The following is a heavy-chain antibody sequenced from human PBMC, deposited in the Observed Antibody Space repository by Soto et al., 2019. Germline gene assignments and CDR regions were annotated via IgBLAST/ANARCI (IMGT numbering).Heavy chain of an antibody. J-gene: IGHJ2*01. CDR1: GFTFINYA. D-gene: IGHD2-2*01. V-gene: IGHV3-23*01. CDR2: ISGGGDRA. Sequence: EVQLLESGGGLVQPGGSLRLSCVGSGFTFINYAMNWVRQTPGKGLEWVSTISGGGDRAFDADTVKGRVTISRDNSKNTVNLQMNSLRADDTAVYYCARKVLGSTSRPDWWYFDLWGRGTLVPVSS. CDR3: ARKVLGSTSRPDWWYFDL.